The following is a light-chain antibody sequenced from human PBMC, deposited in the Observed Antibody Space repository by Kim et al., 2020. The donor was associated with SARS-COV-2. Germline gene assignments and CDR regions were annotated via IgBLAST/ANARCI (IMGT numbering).Light chain of an antibody. V-gene: IGKV3-11*01. CDR1: QSVSSY. CDR2: DAS. Sequence: SLSPGERATLACRASQSVSSYLAWYQQKPGQAPRLLIYDASNRATGIPARFSGSGSGTDFTLTSSSLEPEDFAVYYCQQRSNWRGTFGQGTKLEI. J-gene: IGKJ2*01. CDR3: QQRSNWRGT.